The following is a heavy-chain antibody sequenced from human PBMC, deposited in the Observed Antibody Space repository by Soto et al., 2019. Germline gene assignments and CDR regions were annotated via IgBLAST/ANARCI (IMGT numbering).Heavy chain of an antibody. CDR2: ISADNGNT. V-gene: IGHV1-3*01. CDR3: ASSGYYDSSGFAFDY. Sequence: ASVKVSCKASGYTFTAYPMHWVRQAPGQRLEWMGWISADNGNTNYAQKFQDRVTMTTDTSTSTVYMELRSLRSEDTAVYYCASSGYYDSSGFAFDYWGQGTLVTVSS. CDR1: GYTFTAYP. J-gene: IGHJ4*02. D-gene: IGHD3-22*01.